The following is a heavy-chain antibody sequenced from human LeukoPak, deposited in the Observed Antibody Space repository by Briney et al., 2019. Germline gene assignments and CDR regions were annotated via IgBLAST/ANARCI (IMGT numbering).Heavy chain of an antibody. D-gene: IGHD1-26*01. Sequence: ASVKVSCKTSGYSFTSYYIHWVRQAPGQGLEWMGIINPSGGSTTYAQKFQGRLTMASDTSTSTVYMELSSLRSEDTAMYYCARSSAYYNEADIWGQGTMVTVSS. CDR2: INPSGGST. CDR3: ARSSAYYNEADI. J-gene: IGHJ3*02. CDR1: GYSFTSYY. V-gene: IGHV1-46*01.